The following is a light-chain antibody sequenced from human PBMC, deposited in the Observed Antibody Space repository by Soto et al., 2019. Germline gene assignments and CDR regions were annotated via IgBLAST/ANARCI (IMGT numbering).Light chain of an antibody. CDR3: CSYAGSRWV. Sequence: QSALTQPASVSGSPGQSITISCTGTSSDVGGYNFVSWYQQRPGKAPEVIIYEVTKRPSGISDRFSGSNSGNTASLTISGLQAQDDSDYYCCSYAGSRWVFGGGTKLTVL. CDR1: SSDVGGYNF. J-gene: IGLJ3*02. V-gene: IGLV2-23*02. CDR2: EVT.